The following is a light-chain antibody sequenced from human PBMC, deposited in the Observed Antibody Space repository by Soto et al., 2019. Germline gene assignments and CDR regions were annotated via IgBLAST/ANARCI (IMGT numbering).Light chain of an antibody. CDR1: QNINTW. CDR2: KAS. V-gene: IGKV1-5*03. Sequence: DVQITQSPSTLSASIGDRVTVTCRASQNINTWMAWYQQKPGKAPKLLIYKASSLESGVPSRFSGSGSGTEFTLTISSLQPDDFAIYYCQQYNSYSATFGQGTKVEVK. J-gene: IGKJ1*01. CDR3: QQYNSYSAT.